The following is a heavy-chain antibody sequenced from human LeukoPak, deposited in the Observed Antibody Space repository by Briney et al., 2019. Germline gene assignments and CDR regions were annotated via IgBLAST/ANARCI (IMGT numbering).Heavy chain of an antibody. D-gene: IGHD3-3*01. J-gene: IGHJ4*02. CDR1: GGSISSYY. CDR3: ARGSVFWSGYHFDY. Sequence: SETLSLTCTVSGGSISSYYWSWIRQSPGKGLEWIGYIYYSGSTNYNPSLTSRVTISVDTSKNQFSLKLSSVTAADTAVYYCARGSVFWSGYHFDYWGQGILVTVSS. V-gene: IGHV4-59*01. CDR2: IYYSGST.